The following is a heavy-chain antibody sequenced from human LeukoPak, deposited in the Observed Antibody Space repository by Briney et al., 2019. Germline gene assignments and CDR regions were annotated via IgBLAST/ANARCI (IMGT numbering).Heavy chain of an antibody. J-gene: IGHJ4*02. CDR2: ISSSGSNI. V-gene: IGHV3-48*03. Sequence: GESLRLSCAASGFTFSSYEMNWVRQAPGKGLEWVSYISSSGSNIYYADSVKGRFTISRDNAKNSLYLQMNGLRAEDTAVYYCARDDGDYAFDYWGQGTLVTVSS. CDR3: ARDDGDYAFDY. D-gene: IGHD4-17*01. CDR1: GFTFSSYE.